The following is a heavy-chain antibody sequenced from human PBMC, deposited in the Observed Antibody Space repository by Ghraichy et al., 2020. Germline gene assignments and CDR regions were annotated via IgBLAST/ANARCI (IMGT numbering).Heavy chain of an antibody. D-gene: IGHD5/OR15-5a*01. CDR2: ISAYNGDT. CDR1: GYTFTSYG. V-gene: IGHV1-18*01. CDR3: ARVSVRRGFDY. J-gene: IGHJ4*02. Sequence: ASVKVSCGASGYTFTSYGISWVRQAPGQGLEWMGWISAYNGDTNYAQKLQGRVTMTTDTSTSTAYMELRSLRSDDTAVYYCARVSVRRGFDYWGQGTLVTVSS.